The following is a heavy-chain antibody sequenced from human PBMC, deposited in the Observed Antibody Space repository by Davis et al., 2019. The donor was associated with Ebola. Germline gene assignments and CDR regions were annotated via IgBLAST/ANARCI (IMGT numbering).Heavy chain of an antibody. CDR3: ARRGSGWYSYFDY. D-gene: IGHD6-19*01. J-gene: IGHJ4*02. CDR2: ISYGGRT. V-gene: IGHV4-34*01. Sequence: SETLSLTCAVYGGTFSGYFWTWIRQPPGKGLEWIGEISYGGRTKYNPSLKSRVTISVDTSKNQFSLKLSSVTAADTAVYYCARRGSGWYSYFDYWGQGTLVTVSS. CDR1: GGTFSGYF.